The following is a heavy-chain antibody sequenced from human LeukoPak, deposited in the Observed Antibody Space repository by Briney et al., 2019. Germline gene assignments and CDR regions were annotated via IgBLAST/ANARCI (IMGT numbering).Heavy chain of an antibody. V-gene: IGHV4-59*12. CDR1: GGSISSYY. CDR3: ANYDSTGAWGY. Sequence: PSETLSLTCTVSGGSISSYYWSWIRQPPGKGLEWIGYIYYSGSTNYNPSLKSRVTISVDTSKNQFSLKLSSVTAADTAVYYCANYDSTGAWGYWGQGTLVTVSS. J-gene: IGHJ4*02. CDR2: IYYSGST. D-gene: IGHD3-22*01.